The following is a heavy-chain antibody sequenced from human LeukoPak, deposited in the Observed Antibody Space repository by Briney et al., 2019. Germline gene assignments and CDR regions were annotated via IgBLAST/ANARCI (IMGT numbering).Heavy chain of an antibody. CDR2: INHSGST. Sequence: SETLSLTCAVYGGSFSGYYWSWIRQPPGKGLEWIGEINHSGSTNYNPSPKSRVTISVDTSKNQFSLKLSSVTAADTAVYYCARGDYGLYFFDHWGQGTLVTASS. D-gene: IGHD4-17*01. CDR1: GGSFSGYY. CDR3: ARGDYGLYFFDH. V-gene: IGHV4-34*01. J-gene: IGHJ4*02.